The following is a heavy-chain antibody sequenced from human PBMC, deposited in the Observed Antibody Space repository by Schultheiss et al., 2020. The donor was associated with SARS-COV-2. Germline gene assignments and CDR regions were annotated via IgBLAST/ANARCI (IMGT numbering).Heavy chain of an antibody. CDR1: GGSFSGYY. J-gene: IGHJ5*02. CDR2: INHSGST. CDR3: ARGSKAGGFDP. Sequence: SQTLSLTCAVYGGSFSGYYWSWIRQPPGKGLEWIGEINHSGSTNYNPSLKSRVTISVDTSKNQFSLKLSSVTAADTAVYYCARGSKAGGFDPWGQGTLVTVSS. D-gene: IGHD4-11*01. V-gene: IGHV4-34*01.